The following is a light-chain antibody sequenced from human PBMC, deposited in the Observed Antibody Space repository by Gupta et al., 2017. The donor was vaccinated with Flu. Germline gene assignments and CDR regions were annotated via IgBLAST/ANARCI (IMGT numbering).Light chain of an antibody. V-gene: IGLV2-14*01. CDR2: EVS. CDR3: SAYTSTWV. Sequence: QSALTQPASVSGSPGQSITISCDVGDYNSVSWYQQHPGKAPKLMIYEVSNRPSGVSNRFSGSKSGNTASLTISGLQAEDEDDYYCSAYTSTWVFGGGTKLTVL. CDR1: VGDYNS. J-gene: IGLJ3*02.